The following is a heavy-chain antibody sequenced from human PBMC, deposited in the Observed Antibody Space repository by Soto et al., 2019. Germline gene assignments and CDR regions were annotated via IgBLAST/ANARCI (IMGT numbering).Heavy chain of an antibody. CDR2: ISGSGGST. CDR1: GFTFSSYA. D-gene: IGHD3-9*01. V-gene: IGHV3-23*01. CDR3: AKRAHTHDILTGYYKRGGESMDV. J-gene: IGHJ6*02. Sequence: EVQLLESGGGLVQPGGSLRLSCAASGFTFSSYAMSWVRQAPGKGLEWVSAISGSGGSTYYADSVKGRFTISRDNSKNTLYLQMNSLRAEDTAVYYCAKRAHTHDILTGYYKRGGESMDVWGQGTTVTVSS.